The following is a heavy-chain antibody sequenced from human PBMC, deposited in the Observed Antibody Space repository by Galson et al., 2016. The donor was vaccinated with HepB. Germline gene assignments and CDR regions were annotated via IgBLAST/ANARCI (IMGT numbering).Heavy chain of an antibody. V-gene: IGHV4-4*02. CDR2: IYHSGRT. D-gene: IGHD2-2*01. CDR3: ARKEQYPPHHFDS. Sequence: ETLSLTCTVSCDSIGDPKWWSPVRQPPGRGLEWRGEIYHSGRTHYQPSLKSRVYKSADTSKDQFSLKLNSVTAADTAVYYCARKEQYPPHHFDSWGRGFLLTVSS. J-gene: IGHJ4*02. CDR1: CDSIGDPKW.